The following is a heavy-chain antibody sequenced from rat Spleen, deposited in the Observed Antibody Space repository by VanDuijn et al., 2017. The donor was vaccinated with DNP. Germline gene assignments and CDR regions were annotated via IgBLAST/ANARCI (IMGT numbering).Heavy chain of an antibody. V-gene: IGHV5-25*01. CDR3: ARLILRVWGAMDA. J-gene: IGHJ4*01. D-gene: IGHD1-7*01. Sequence: EVQLVESGGGLVQPGRSLKLSCAASGFTFSNYDMVWVRQPPTKGLEWVAYISTSGGNTYYRDSVKGRFTVSRDNAKSTLYLQMDSLRSEDTATYYCARLILRVWGAMDAWGQGTSVTVSS. CDR2: ISTSGGNT. CDR1: GFTFSNYD.